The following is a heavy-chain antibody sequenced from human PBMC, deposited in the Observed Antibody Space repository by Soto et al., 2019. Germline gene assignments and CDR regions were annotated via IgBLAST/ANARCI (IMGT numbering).Heavy chain of an antibody. CDR3: ARAQGALANSGY. CDR2: MNPNTGNT. CDR1: GYSFTSYD. V-gene: IGHV1-8*01. Sequence: QVQLVQSGAEVKKPGASVKVSCKASGYSFTSYDINWVRQATGQGLEWMGWMNPNTGNTGYAQKFQGRVTMTRNTSISTAYMELSSLRSEDTAVYYCARAQGALANSGYWGQGTLVTVSS. J-gene: IGHJ4*02.